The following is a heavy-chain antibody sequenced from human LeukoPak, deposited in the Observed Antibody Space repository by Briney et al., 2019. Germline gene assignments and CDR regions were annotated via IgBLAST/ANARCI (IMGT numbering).Heavy chain of an antibody. D-gene: IGHD2-2*01. V-gene: IGHV3-11*05. J-gene: IGHJ4*02. CDR3: ARADRTSWFDY. CDR2: ISNSGNYA. CDR1: RFTFSDYY. Sequence: GGSLSLSCAASRFTFSDYYMVWIRQAPGKGLEWISYISNSGNYANYADSVKGRFTVSRDNAKNSLSLQMNSLRPDDTAVYYCARADRTSWFDYWGQGSLVTVSS.